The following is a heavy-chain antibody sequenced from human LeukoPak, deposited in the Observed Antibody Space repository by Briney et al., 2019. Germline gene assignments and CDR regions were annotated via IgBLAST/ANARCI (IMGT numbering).Heavy chain of an antibody. CDR2: IKRDGSEK. CDR1: GFTFSSYW. CDR3: AREGPRVTVAGLLDFDY. D-gene: IGHD6-19*01. Sequence: GGSLRLSCAASGFTFSSYWMSWVRQAPGKGLEWVANIKRDGSEKYYVDSVKGRFTISRDNAKNSLYLQMNSLRAEDTAVYYCAREGPRVTVAGLLDFDYWGQGTLVTVSS. V-gene: IGHV3-7*03. J-gene: IGHJ4*02.